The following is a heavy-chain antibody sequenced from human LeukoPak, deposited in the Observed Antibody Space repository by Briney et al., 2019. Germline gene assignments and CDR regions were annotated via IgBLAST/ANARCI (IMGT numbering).Heavy chain of an antibody. D-gene: IGHD3-10*01. J-gene: IGHJ4*02. CDR3: VRDGTVRGEHGCFDN. V-gene: IGHV3-48*04. CDR1: GFALSSYI. CDR2: ISISSSTI. Sequence: HPGGSLRLSCEASGFALSSYIMSWVRQAPGKGLEWISYISISSSTIYYRDPVKGRFTISRDNAKNSLYLQMNSLRAEDTAVYYCVRDGTVRGEHGCFDNWGQGTLVTVSS.